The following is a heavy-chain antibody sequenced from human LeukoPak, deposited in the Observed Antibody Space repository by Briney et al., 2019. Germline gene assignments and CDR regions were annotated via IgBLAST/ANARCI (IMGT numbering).Heavy chain of an antibody. CDR1: GFSFTSLW. D-gene: IGHD3-16*01. J-gene: IGHJ4*02. CDR2: IKEDGRLQ. CDR3: GRVGRGGSWEDY. V-gene: IGHV3-7*01. Sequence: AGGSLRRSCAASGFSFTSLWMTWLRQAPGKGLVWVAHIKEDGRLQYHVDSVKGRFTVSRDNAQNSLFLQMHSLRAEDTAVYYSGRVGRGGSWEDYWGQGTLVTVSS.